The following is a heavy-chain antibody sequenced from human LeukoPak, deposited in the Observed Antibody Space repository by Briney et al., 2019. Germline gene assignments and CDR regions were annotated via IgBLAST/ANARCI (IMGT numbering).Heavy chain of an antibody. CDR1: GFTFTTYA. Sequence: GGSLRLSCAASGFTFTTYAIHWVRQAPGKGLEWVAAISYDGNNQHYADPVKGRFTISRDNSKNTVYLQINPLRTEDSAVYYCVKPYPTLTTSSVLDSWGQGTLVTVSS. CDR3: VKPYPTLTTSSVLDS. CDR2: ISYDGNNQ. J-gene: IGHJ4*02. D-gene: IGHD4-11*01. V-gene: IGHV3-30*18.